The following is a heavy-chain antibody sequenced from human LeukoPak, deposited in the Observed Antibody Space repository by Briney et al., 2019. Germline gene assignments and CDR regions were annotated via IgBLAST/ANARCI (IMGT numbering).Heavy chain of an antibody. J-gene: IGHJ4*02. Sequence: ASVKVSCKASGYTFTSYGISWVRQAPGQGLEWMGWISAYNGNTNYAQTFQGRVTITRDTSASTAYMELSSLRPEDTAMYYCARDMGSGSLHYWGQGTLVTVSS. CDR1: GYTFTSYG. CDR3: ARDMGSGSLHY. V-gene: IGHV1-18*01. CDR2: ISAYNGNT. D-gene: IGHD1-26*01.